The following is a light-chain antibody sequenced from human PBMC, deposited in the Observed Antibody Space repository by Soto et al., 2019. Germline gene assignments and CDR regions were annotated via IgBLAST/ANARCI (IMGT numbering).Light chain of an antibody. Sequence: QAVVTQPPSVSGAPGQRVTISCSGSSSNIGAGYHVHWYQQLPGAAPKLLISGNSNRPSGVPDRFSGSTSDTSASLAITGLQPEDEADYYCQAYDSSLSGVVFGGGTKVTVL. CDR1: SSNIGAGYH. CDR2: GNS. J-gene: IGLJ2*01. CDR3: QAYDSSLSGVV. V-gene: IGLV1-40*01.